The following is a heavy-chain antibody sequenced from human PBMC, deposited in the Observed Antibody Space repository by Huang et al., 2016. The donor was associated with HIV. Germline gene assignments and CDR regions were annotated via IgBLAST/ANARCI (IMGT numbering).Heavy chain of an antibody. D-gene: IGHD2-21*01. CDR3: ATKTGAMDI. J-gene: IGHJ6*02. CDR1: TFSFGAYW. V-gene: IGHV3-7*01. Sequence: VESGGRLVQPGVSIRLSCVVSTFSFGAYWMSWVRQTPGKGRDVVANIKKDESEKYDVGYVKCRFNSSSDNAKKILYLQMESVRVEETATCDWATKTGAMDIWGQGTAVTVS. CDR2: IKKDESEK.